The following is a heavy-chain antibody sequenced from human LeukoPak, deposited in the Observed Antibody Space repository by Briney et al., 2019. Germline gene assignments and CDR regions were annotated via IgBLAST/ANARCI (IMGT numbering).Heavy chain of an antibody. CDR2: ISTSGDTI. V-gene: IGHV3-48*04. CDR1: GFTFSSYW. J-gene: IGHJ4*02. CDR3: ARSYYYDL. Sequence: PGGSLRLSCAASGFTFSSYWMSWVRQAPGKGLEWVSYISTSGDTIYYADSVKGRFTISRDNAKNSLYLQMNSLRAEDTAVYYCARSYYYDLWGQGTLVTVSS. D-gene: IGHD3-22*01.